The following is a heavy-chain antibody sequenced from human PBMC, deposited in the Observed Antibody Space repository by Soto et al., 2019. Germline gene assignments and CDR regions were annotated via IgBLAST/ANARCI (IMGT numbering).Heavy chain of an antibody. V-gene: IGHV3-23*01. CDR2: IRASGGRT. D-gene: IGHD6-19*01. CDR1: GVDFMRQS. Sequence: GVSRTLARSSRGVDFMRQSLSRAPPGPGKGLEWVSAIRASGGRTYHADSVKGRFTISRENYKNTLYMQMNSLRAEDTAVYYCAKGRAVAGTTSHFDYWAQGYLVT. J-gene: IGHJ4*02. CDR3: AKGRAVAGTTSHFDY.